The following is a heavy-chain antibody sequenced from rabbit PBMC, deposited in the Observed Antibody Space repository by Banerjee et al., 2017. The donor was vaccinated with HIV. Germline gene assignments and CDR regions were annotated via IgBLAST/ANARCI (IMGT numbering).Heavy chain of an antibody. CDR1: GFTLSSNYA. CDR2: IYTDSGDRS. V-gene: IGHV1S45*01. J-gene: IGHJ3*01. D-gene: IGHD1-1*01. Sequence: QEQLEESGGGLVKPEGSLTLTCTASGFTLSSNYAMCWVRQAPGKGLEWIAWIYTDSGDRSDYAIWAKGRFTISRTSSTTVTLQMTSLTAADTATYFCARHYRSTSALQLWGQGTLVTVS. CDR3: ARHYRSTSALQL.